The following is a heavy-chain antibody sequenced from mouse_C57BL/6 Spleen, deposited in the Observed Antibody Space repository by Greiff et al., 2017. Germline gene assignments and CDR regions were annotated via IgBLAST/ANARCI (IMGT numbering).Heavy chain of an antibody. CDR1: GYTFTSYW. J-gene: IGHJ4*01. V-gene: IGHV1-59*01. CDR2: IDPSDSYT. Sequence: QVQLQQPGAELVRPGTSVKLSCKASGYTFTSYWMHWVKQRPGQGLEWIGVIDPSDSYTNYNQKFKGKATLTVDTSSSTAYMQLSSLTSEDSAVYYCARLGANGSGAMDYWGQGTSVTVSS. CDR3: ARLGANGSGAMDY. D-gene: IGHD3-1*01.